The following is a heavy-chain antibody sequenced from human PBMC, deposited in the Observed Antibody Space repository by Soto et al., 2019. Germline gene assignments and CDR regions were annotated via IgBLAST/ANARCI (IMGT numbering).Heavy chain of an antibody. Sequence: GGSLRLSCAASGFTFSSYWMHWVRQAPGKGLVWVSRINSDGSSTSYADSVKGRFTISRDNAKNTLYLQMNSLRAEDTAVYYCAGYDFWSGKYYYGMDVWGQGTTVTVSS. CDR3: AGYDFWSGKYYYGMDV. V-gene: IGHV3-74*01. CDR1: GFTFSSYW. CDR2: INSDGSST. J-gene: IGHJ6*02. D-gene: IGHD3-3*01.